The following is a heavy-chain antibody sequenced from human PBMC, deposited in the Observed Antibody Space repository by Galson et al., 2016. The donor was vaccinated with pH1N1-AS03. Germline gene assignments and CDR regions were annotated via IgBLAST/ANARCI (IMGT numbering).Heavy chain of an antibody. CDR3: ATSGRKNMNYFDNSGS. J-gene: IGHJ5*02. V-gene: IGHV1-18*04. Sequence: SVKVSCKASGYSFTNYGINWVRQAPGQGLEWMGWISAYSGDTNFAQKPQGRVAMTRNTAITTAYMELSGLTPEDTATYYCATSGRKNMNYFDNSGSWGQGTLVSVSS. D-gene: IGHD6-19*01. CDR1: GYSFTNYG. CDR2: ISAYSGDT.